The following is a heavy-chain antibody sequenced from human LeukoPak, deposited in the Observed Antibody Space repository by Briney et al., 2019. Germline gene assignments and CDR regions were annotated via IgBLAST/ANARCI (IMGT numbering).Heavy chain of an antibody. D-gene: IGHD4-17*01. J-gene: IGHJ6*03. Sequence: GASVKVSCKASGGTFSSYAISWVRQAPGQGLEWMGGIIPIFGTANYAQKFQGRVTITADKSTSTAYMELSSLRSDDTAVYYCARVPYGSPYWYYYYMDVWGKGTTVTVSS. CDR2: IIPIFGTA. CDR3: ARVPYGSPYWYYYYMDV. CDR1: GGTFSSYA. V-gene: IGHV1-69*06.